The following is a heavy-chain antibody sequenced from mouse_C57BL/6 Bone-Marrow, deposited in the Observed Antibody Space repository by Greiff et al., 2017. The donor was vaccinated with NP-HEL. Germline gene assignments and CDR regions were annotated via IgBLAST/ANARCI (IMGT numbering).Heavy chain of an antibody. CDR2: INPSNGGT. D-gene: IGHD2-2*01. J-gene: IGHJ1*03. CDR1: GYTFTSYW. CDR3: AKTWLPSYWYFDV. V-gene: IGHV1-53*01. Sequence: QVQLQQPGTELVKPGASVKLSCKASGYTFTSYWMHWVKQRPGQGLEWIGNINPSNGGTNYNEKFKSEATLTVDKSSSTAYMQLSSLTSEDSAVYYCAKTWLPSYWYFDVWGTGTTVTVSS.